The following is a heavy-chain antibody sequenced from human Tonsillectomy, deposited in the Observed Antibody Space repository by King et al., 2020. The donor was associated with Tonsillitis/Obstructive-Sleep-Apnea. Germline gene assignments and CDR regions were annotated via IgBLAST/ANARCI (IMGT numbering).Heavy chain of an antibody. V-gene: IGHV5-51*03. J-gene: IGHJ6*02. Sequence: EVQLVQSGAEVKKPGESLKISCKGSGYSFTDYWIGWVRQMPGKGLEWMGIIYPGDSDTRYSPSFQGQVTIAADKSISTAYLQWSSLKASDTAMYYCARRPHSSSSYWDNYYGMDVWGQGTAVTVSS. D-gene: IGHD2-2*01. CDR2: IYPGDSDT. CDR3: ARRPHSSSSYWDNYYGMDV. CDR1: GYSFTDYW.